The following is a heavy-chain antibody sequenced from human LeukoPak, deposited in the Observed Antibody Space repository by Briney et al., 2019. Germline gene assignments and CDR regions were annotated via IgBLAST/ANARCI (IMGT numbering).Heavy chain of an antibody. Sequence: SETLSLTCAVSGGSISSGGYSWSWIRQPPGKGLEWIGYIYHSGSTYYNPSLKSRVTISVDRSKNQFSLKLSSVTAADTAVYYCARLLRSTSGPYFDYWGQGTLVTVSS. CDR2: IYHSGST. CDR3: ARLLRSTSGPYFDY. V-gene: IGHV4-30-2*01. J-gene: IGHJ4*02. CDR1: GGSISSGGYS. D-gene: IGHD2-2*01.